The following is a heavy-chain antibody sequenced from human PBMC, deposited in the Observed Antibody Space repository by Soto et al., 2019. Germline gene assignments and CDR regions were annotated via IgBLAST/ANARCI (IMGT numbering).Heavy chain of an antibody. CDR1: GFTFSSYG. CDR2: IWYDGSNK. Sequence: SGGSLRLSCAASGFTFSSYGMHWDRQAPGKGLEWVAVIWYDGSNKYYADSVKGRFTISRDNSKNTLYLQMNSLRAEDTAVYYCARSSEDSSGYYCFDYWGQGTLVTVSS. V-gene: IGHV3-33*01. J-gene: IGHJ4*02. D-gene: IGHD3-22*01. CDR3: ARSSEDSSGYYCFDY.